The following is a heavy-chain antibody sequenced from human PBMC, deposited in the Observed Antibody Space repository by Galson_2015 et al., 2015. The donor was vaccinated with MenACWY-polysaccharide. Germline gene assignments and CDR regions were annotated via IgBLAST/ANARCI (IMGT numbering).Heavy chain of an antibody. J-gene: IGHJ4*02. D-gene: IGHD3-22*01. V-gene: IGHV3-21*01. Sequence: FLRLSCAASGFTFSSYSMNWVRQAPGKGLEWVSSISSSSSYIYYADSVKGRFTISRDNAKNSLYLQMNSLRAEDTAVYYCARGPLSTMIVVVFDYWGQGTLVTVSS. CDR3: ARGPLSTMIVVVFDY. CDR1: GFTFSSYS. CDR2: ISSSSSYI.